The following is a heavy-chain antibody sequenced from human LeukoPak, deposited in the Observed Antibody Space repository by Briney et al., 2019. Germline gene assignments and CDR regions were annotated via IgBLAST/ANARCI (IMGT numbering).Heavy chain of an antibody. CDR2: IYYSGST. D-gene: IGHD6-6*01. CDR3: ARDLAARSNWFDP. Sequence: SETRSLTCTVSGGSISSYYWSWIRQPPGKGLEWIGYIYYSGSTNYNPSLKSRVTISVDTSKNQFSLKLSSVTAADTAVYYCARDLAARSNWFDPWGQGTLVTVSS. CDR1: GGSISSYY. J-gene: IGHJ5*02. V-gene: IGHV4-59*01.